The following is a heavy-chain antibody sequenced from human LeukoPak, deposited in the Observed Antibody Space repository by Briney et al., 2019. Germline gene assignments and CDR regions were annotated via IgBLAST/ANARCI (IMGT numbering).Heavy chain of an antibody. CDR1: GGSISSIPYH. V-gene: IGHV4-61*02. CDR2: VYPTRNT. J-gene: IGHJ4*02. Sequence: PSETLSLTCSVSGGSISSIPYHWTWIRQPAGKGLEWIGRVYPTRNTNYNPSLKSRVIISIDTSKNEFYLKLNSVTAADTAVYYCGRWARYWGQGILVTVSS. CDR3: GRWARY.